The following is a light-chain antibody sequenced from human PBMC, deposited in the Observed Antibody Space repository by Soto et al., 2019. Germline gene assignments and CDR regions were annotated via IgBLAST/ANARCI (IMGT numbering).Light chain of an antibody. Sequence: IVLTPSKDHMSLSSGERATLSCRASQNVSTYLAWYQQKPGQAPRLLIYGASTRATGISARFSGSGSGTEFSLTISSLQSEDFAVYYCQQYNIWPRTFGQGTKV. V-gene: IGKV3-15*01. CDR3: QQYNIWPRT. CDR2: GAS. J-gene: IGKJ1*01. CDR1: QNVSTY.